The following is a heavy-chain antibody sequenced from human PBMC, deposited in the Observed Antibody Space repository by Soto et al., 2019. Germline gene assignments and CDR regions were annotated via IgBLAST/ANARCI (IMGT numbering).Heavy chain of an antibody. Sequence: QDQLVQSGVEVKKPGASVKVSCKASGYSFTNYGITWVRQAPGQGFEWMGGISAYNGNTNYAQKFQARVTMTTDASPSTAYLELRSLSSDDTAVYYCARDRGVAPPVAGNTHYYYYMDVWGKGTTVTVSS. D-gene: IGHD6-19*01. CDR3: ARDRGVAPPVAGNTHYYYYMDV. CDR2: ISAYNGNT. J-gene: IGHJ6*03. CDR1: GYSFTNYG. V-gene: IGHV1-18*01.